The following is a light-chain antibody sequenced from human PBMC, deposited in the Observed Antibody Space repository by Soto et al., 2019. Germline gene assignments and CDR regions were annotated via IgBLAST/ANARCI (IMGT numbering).Light chain of an antibody. J-gene: IGKJ1*01. V-gene: IGKV3-20*01. CDR3: QQYGSSPWT. Sequence: IVLTQSPGTLSLSPGERATLSCRASQSVSNSLLAWYQQKAGQAPRLLIYGASSRATGIPDRFSGSGSGTDFTLTISRLEPEDFAVYYCQQYGSSPWTFGQGTKVDIK. CDR1: QSVSNSL. CDR2: GAS.